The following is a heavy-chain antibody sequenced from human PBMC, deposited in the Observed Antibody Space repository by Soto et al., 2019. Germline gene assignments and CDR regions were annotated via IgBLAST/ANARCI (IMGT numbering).Heavy chain of an antibody. D-gene: IGHD2-8*01. CDR1: GYSFTSYW. V-gene: IGHV5-10-1*01. CDR2: IDPSDSYT. CDR3: ARQNWVYNWFDP. J-gene: IGHJ5*02. Sequence: GESLKISCNGSGYSFTSYWISWVRQMPGKGLEWMGRIDPSDSYTNYSPSFQGHVTISADKSISTAYLQWSSLKASDTAMYYCARQNWVYNWFDPWGQGTLVTVYS.